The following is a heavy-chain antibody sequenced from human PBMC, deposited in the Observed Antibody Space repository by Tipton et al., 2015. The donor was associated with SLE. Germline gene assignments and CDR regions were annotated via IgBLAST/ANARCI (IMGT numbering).Heavy chain of an antibody. V-gene: IGHV4-39*07. CDR1: GGSISSGSHW. CDR3: ARLSADSWEPALYFDY. D-gene: IGHD1-26*01. Sequence: GSLRLSCTVSGGSISSGSHWWGWIRQPPGKGPEWIGTLYSRGSAYSNPSLQSRVTISPDTSKNQFFLRVSSVTAADTAVYYCARLSADSWEPALYFDYWGQGALVTVSS. J-gene: IGHJ4*02. CDR2: LYSRGSA.